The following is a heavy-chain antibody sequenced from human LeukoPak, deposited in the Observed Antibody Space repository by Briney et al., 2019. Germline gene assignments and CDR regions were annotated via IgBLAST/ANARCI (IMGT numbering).Heavy chain of an antibody. V-gene: IGHV4-39*01. D-gene: IGHD5-12*01. CDR3: ARHSRSGYIGYENAFDI. CDR2: IYNSTNT. CDR1: GDSISSSSYC. Sequence: SETLSLTCTVSGDSISSSSYCWDWIRQPPGKGLEWVGNIYNSTNTHYNPSLKTRITMSVDTSKNQYSLKLNSVTAADTGIYYCARHSRSGYIGYENAFDIWGQGTMVTVSS. J-gene: IGHJ3*02.